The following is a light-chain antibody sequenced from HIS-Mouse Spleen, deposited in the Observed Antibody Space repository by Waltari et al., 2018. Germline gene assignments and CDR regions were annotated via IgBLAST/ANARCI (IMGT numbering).Light chain of an antibody. CDR1: ALPKKY. J-gene: IGLJ2*01. CDR3: YSTDSSGNHRV. CDR2: EDS. Sequence: SYELTQPPSVSVSPGQTARITCSGDALPKKYAYWYQQKSGQAPVLVTYEDSKRPSGIPERFCGSSSGTMATLTISGAQVEDEADYYCYSTDSSGNHRVFGGGTKLTVL. V-gene: IGLV3-10*01.